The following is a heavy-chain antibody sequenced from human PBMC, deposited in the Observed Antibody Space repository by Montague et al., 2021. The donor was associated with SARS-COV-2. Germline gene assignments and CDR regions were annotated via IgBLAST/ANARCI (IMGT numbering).Heavy chain of an antibody. J-gene: IGHJ6*03. V-gene: IGHV3-7*01. D-gene: IGHD2-2*01. CDR2: IKQDGSEK. CDR3: ARARQDVVVPALGIGAYYYYYYMDV. CDR1: GFTFSSYW. Sequence: SLRLSCAASGFTFSSYWMSWVRQAPGKGLEWVANIKQDGSEKYYVDSVKGRFTISRDNAKNSLYLQMNSLRAEDTAVYYCARARQDVVVPALGIGAYYYYYYMDVWGKGTTVTVSS.